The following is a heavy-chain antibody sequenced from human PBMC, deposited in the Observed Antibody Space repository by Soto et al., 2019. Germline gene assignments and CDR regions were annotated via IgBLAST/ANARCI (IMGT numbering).Heavy chain of an antibody. Sequence: QVQLHQWGAGLLKPSETLSVTCAFYGGSFSGHYWSWIRQAPEKGLEWIGEINHSGSTTYTPSLKSRVTMSVDTSKNHFSLKLTSVTAADTAVYYCARGSPEGIAPAGADYWGQGTQVTVSS. CDR1: GGSFSGHY. V-gene: IGHV4-34*01. CDR3: ARGSPEGIAPAGADY. J-gene: IGHJ4*02. D-gene: IGHD6-13*01. CDR2: INHSGST.